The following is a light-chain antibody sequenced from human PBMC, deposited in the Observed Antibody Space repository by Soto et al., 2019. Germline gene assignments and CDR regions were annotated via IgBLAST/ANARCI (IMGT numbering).Light chain of an antibody. V-gene: IGKV3-20*01. CDR3: QQYGGSPPIT. J-gene: IGKJ5*01. CDR2: GAS. Sequence: IVLTQSPGTLSLSPGERATLSCRASQSLSSTYLAWYQQKPGQAPRLLIYGASSKATGIRDRFSGSGSGTDFTLTISRLEPEDFAVYYCQQYGGSPPITFGQGTRLEIK. CDR1: QSLSSTY.